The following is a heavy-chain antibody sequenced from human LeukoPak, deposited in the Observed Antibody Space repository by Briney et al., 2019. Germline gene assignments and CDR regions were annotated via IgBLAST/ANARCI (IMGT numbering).Heavy chain of an antibody. Sequence: ASVKVSCKASGCTFTGYYMHWVRQAPGQGLEWMGWINPNRGGTNYAQKFQGRVTMTRDTSISTAYMELSRLRSDDTAVYYCAREGAYCSGGSCYSIVDYWGQGTLVTVSS. CDR1: GCTFTGYY. CDR3: AREGAYCSGGSCYSIVDY. J-gene: IGHJ4*02. D-gene: IGHD2-15*01. V-gene: IGHV1-2*02. CDR2: INPNRGGT.